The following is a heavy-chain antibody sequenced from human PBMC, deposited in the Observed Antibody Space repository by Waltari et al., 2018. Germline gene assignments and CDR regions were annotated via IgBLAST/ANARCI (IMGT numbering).Heavy chain of an antibody. CDR1: GYSISSGYY. V-gene: IGHV4-38-2*01. J-gene: IGHJ4*02. Sequence: QVQLQESGPGLVKPSETLSLTCAVSGYSISSGYYWGWIRQPPGKGLEWIGSSYPIGSTYSHPSLKSRVTISVDTSKNQFSLKLSSVTAADTAVYYCASRFGATVNAFDYWGQGTLVTVSS. D-gene: IGHD3-10*01. CDR2: SYPIGST. CDR3: ASRFGATVNAFDY.